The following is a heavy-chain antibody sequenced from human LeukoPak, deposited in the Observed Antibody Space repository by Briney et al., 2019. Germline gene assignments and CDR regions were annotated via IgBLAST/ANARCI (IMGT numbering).Heavy chain of an antibody. CDR1: GLTFSNYA. CDR2: ISSSGGST. V-gene: IGHV3-23*01. CDR3: AKDHEGGRWDYFDY. D-gene: IGHD3-16*01. J-gene: IGHJ4*02. Sequence: PGGSLGLSCAASGLTFSNYAMSWVRQAPGKGLEWVSTISSSGGSTNYVDSVKGRFTISRDNSKNTLYLQMNSLRAEDTAVYYCAKDHEGGRWDYFDYWGQGTLVTVSS.